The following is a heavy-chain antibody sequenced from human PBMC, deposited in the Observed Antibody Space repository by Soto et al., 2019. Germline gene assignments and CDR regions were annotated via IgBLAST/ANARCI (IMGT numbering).Heavy chain of an antibody. Sequence: GGSLRLSCAASGPTFSSYAMSWVRQAPGKGLEWVSSISGSGDDTYYADSVKGRFTISRDNSKNMLYLELNSLRAEDTALYYCAKATATGGGAFDICGQGTMVTVSS. CDR2: ISGSGDDT. CDR3: AKATATGGGAFDI. D-gene: IGHD2-8*02. V-gene: IGHV3-23*01. J-gene: IGHJ3*02. CDR1: GPTFSSYA.